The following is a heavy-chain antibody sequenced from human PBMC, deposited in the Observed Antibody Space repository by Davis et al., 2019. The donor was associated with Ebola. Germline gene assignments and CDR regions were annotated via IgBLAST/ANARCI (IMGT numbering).Heavy chain of an antibody. V-gene: IGHV4-34*01. CDR1: GGSFSGYY. D-gene: IGHD2-15*01. CDR2: INHSGST. Sequence: SETLSLTCAVYGGSFSGYYWSWIRQPPGKWREWIGEINHSGSTNYNPSLKSRVTISVDTSKNQFSLKLSSVTAADTAVYYCARHGGAWCSGGSCYKDAFDIWGRGTMVTVSS. J-gene: IGHJ3*02. CDR3: ARHGGAWCSGGSCYKDAFDI.